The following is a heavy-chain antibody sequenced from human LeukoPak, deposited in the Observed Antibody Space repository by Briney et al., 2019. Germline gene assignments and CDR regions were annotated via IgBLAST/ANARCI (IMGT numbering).Heavy chain of an antibody. V-gene: IGHV3-23*01. CDR2: ISGSGGST. Sequence: PGGSLRLSCAASGFTFSSYSMNWVRQAPGKGLEWVSAISGSGGSTYYADSVKGRFTISRDNSKNTLYLQMNSLRAEDTAVYYCAKGYCSSTSCYGPLGYWGQGTLVTVSS. J-gene: IGHJ4*02. D-gene: IGHD2-2*01. CDR3: AKGYCSSTSCYGPLGY. CDR1: GFTFSSYS.